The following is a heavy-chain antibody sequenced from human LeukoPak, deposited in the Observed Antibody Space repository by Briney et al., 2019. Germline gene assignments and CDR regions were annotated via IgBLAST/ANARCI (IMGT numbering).Heavy chain of an antibody. J-gene: IGHJ6*03. CDR1: GYTFSSYD. Sequence: ASVKVSCKASGYTFSSYDINWVRQATGQGLEWMGWMNPNSGNTGYAQSFQGRVTITRNTSISTAYMELSSLRSEDTAVYYCARERREYCSGGSCYSSIHYYYMDVWGKGTTVTVSS. CDR2: MNPNSGNT. CDR3: ARERREYCSGGSCYSSIHYYYMDV. D-gene: IGHD2-15*01. V-gene: IGHV1-8*01.